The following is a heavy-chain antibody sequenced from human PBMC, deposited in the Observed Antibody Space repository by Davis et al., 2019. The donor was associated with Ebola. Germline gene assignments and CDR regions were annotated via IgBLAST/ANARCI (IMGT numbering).Heavy chain of an antibody. D-gene: IGHD2-21*01. J-gene: IGHJ4*02. V-gene: IGHV1-46*01. CDR2: INPSGGST. CDR1: GYTFTSYD. Sequence: ASVKVSCKASGYTFTSYDITWVRQAPGQGLEWMGIINPSGGSTTYAQKFQGRVTMTRDTSTRTVYMELSSLRSEDTAVYYCARGRGHYEYSGGDYWGQGTLVTVSS. CDR3: ARGRGHYEYSGGDY.